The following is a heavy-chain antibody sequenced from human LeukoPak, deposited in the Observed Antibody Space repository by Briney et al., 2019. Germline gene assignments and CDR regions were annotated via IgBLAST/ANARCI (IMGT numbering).Heavy chain of an antibody. V-gene: IGHV3-74*01. CDR1: GFTFSSYW. J-gene: IGHJ4*02. CDR2: INSDGGST. Sequence: GGSLRLSCTASGFTFSSYWMPWVRQAPGKGLVWVSRINSDGGSTSYADSVKGRSTISRDNAKNTLYLQMNSLRAEDTAVYYCARRIQGMAPYYFDYWGQGTLVTVSS. D-gene: IGHD5-24*01. CDR3: ARRIQGMAPYYFDY.